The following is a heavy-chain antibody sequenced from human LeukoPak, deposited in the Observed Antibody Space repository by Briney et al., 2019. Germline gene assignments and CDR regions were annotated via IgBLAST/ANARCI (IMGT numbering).Heavy chain of an antibody. Sequence: ASAKVSCKASGYTLTSYGISWVRQAPGQGLEWMGWISAHNGNTNYAQNLQGRVTMTIDTSTSTAYMELRSLRSDDTAVYYCASGPGSGSYFDFDYWGQGTLVTVSS. CDR3: ASGPGSGSYFDFDY. V-gene: IGHV1-18*01. D-gene: IGHD1-26*01. CDR2: ISAHNGNT. J-gene: IGHJ4*02. CDR1: GYTLTSYG.